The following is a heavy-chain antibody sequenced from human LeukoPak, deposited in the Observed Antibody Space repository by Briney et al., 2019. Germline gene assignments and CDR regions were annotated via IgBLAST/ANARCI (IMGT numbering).Heavy chain of an antibody. J-gene: IGHJ4*02. CDR3: ARFGYSYGFDY. Sequence: GGSLRLCCAASGVTFSSYSMNWVRQAPGKGLEWVSSISSSSSYIYYADSVKGRFTISRDNAKNSLYLQMNSLRAEDTAVYYCARFGYSYGFDYWGQGTLVTVSS. CDR1: GVTFSSYS. CDR2: ISSSSSYI. D-gene: IGHD5-18*01. V-gene: IGHV3-21*01.